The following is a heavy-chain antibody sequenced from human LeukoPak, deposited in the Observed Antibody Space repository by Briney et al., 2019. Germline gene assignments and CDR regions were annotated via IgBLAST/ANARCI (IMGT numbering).Heavy chain of an antibody. CDR3: ARSSGWYYFDY. CDR1: GGSISSYY. D-gene: IGHD6-19*01. J-gene: IGHJ4*02. CDR2: IYYSGST. V-gene: IGHV4-59*01. Sequence: PSETLSLTCTVSGGSISSYYWNWIRQPPGKGLEWIGNIYYSGSTNYNPSLKSRVTISVDTSKNQFSLKLSSVTAADTAVYYCARSSGWYYFDYWGQGTLVTVSS.